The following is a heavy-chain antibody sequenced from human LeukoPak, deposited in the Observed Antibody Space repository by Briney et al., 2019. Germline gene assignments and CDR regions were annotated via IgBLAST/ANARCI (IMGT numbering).Heavy chain of an antibody. Sequence: PGGSLRLSCAASGFTFSIYAMSWVRQAPGKGLEWVSTISGGGGSTYYADSVKGRFTISRDNSKNTLCLQMIILRAEDTAVYYCAKDFSNLYFGMDVWGQGTTVTVSS. V-gene: IGHV3-23*01. CDR1: GFTFSIYA. CDR3: AKDFSNLYFGMDV. J-gene: IGHJ6*02. CDR2: ISGGGGST.